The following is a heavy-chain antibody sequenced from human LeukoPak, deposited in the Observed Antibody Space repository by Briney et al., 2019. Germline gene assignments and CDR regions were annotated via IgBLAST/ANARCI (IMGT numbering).Heavy chain of an antibody. CDR2: ISAYNGNT. CDR1: GYTFTSYG. V-gene: IGHV1-18*01. Sequence: GASVKVSCKASGYTFTSYGISWVRQAPGQGLEWMGWISAYNGNTNYAQKLQGRVTITTDTSTSTAYMELRSLRSDDTAVYYCARDGDYGDYANDYYYYYGMDVWGQGTTVTVSS. D-gene: IGHD4-17*01. J-gene: IGHJ6*02. CDR3: ARDGDYGDYANDYYYYYGMDV.